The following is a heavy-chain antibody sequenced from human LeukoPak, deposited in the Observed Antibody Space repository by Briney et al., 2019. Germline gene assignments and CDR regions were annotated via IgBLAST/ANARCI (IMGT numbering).Heavy chain of an antibody. V-gene: IGHV3-11*04. CDR3: ARERYSGSLDAFDI. J-gene: IGHJ3*02. Sequence: GGSLRLSCAASGFTFSDYYMTWIRQAPGKGLEWVSSISHSASTIYYADSVKGRFTISRDNAKNSLSLQMNRLRAEDTAVYYCARERYSGSLDAFDIWGQGTMVTASS. D-gene: IGHD1-26*01. CDR1: GFTFSDYY. CDR2: ISHSASTI.